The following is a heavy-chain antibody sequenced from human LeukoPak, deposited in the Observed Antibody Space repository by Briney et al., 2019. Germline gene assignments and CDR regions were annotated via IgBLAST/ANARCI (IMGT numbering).Heavy chain of an antibody. J-gene: IGHJ4*02. Sequence: GGSLRLSCAASGFTFSDYYMSWIRQAPGKGLEWVSYISSSGSTIYYADSVKGRFTISRDNAKNSLYLQMNSLRAEDTAVYYCARAYVWGSYRLDYWGQGTLVTVSS. V-gene: IGHV3-11*01. CDR1: GFTFSDYY. D-gene: IGHD3-16*02. CDR2: ISSSGSTI. CDR3: ARAYVWGSYRLDY.